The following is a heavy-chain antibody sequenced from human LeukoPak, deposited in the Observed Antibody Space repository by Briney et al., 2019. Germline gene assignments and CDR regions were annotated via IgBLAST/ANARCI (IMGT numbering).Heavy chain of an antibody. V-gene: IGHV1-2*02. CDR2: INPNSGGT. Sequence: ASVKVSCKASGYTFTGYYMHWVRQAPGQGLEWMGWINPNSGGTNYAQKFQGRVTMTRDTSISTAYMELSRLRSDDTAVYYCATAYGDYGYYFDYWGQGTLVTVSS. D-gene: IGHD4-17*01. CDR1: GYTFTGYY. CDR3: ATAYGDYGYYFDY. J-gene: IGHJ4*02.